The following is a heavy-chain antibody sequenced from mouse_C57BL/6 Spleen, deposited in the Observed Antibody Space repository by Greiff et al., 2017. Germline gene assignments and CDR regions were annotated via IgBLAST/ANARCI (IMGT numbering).Heavy chain of an antibody. CDR1: GYTFTSYW. J-gene: IGHJ1*03. CDR3: ARGGLGYWYFDV. CDR2: IHPNSGST. Sequence: QVQLQQPGAELVKPGASVKLSCKASGYTFTSYWMHWVKQRPGQGLEWIGMIHPNSGSTNYNEKFKSKATLTVDKSSSTAYMQLSSLTSEDSAVYYCARGGLGYWYFDVWGTGTTVTVSS. D-gene: IGHD4-1*01. V-gene: IGHV1-64*01.